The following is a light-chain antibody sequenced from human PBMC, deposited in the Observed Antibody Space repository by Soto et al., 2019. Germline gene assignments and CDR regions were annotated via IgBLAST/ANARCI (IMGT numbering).Light chain of an antibody. CDR1: QSVRSNY. CDR3: QQRSNWPPLT. Sequence: EIVLTQSPATLSLSPGERATLFCGASQSVRSNYLAWYQQKPGQSPRLLISDASNRATGIPARFSGSGSGTDFTLTISSVEPEDFAVYYCQQRSNWPPLTFGGGTRLEIK. J-gene: IGKJ4*01. CDR2: DAS. V-gene: IGKV3D-20*02.